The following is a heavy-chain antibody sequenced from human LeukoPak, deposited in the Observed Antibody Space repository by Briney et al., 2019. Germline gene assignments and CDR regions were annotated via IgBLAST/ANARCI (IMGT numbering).Heavy chain of an antibody. CDR1: GGSISSYY. J-gene: IGHJ4*02. CDR2: SNSGDYI. Sequence: PSETLSLTCTVSGGSISSYYWSWIRQPPGKGLEWVSSVSNSGDYIHYADSVKGRFTISRDNSKNTLYLQMNSLRAEDTAVYYCARLTDYWGQGTLVTVSS. CDR3: ARLTDY. V-gene: IGHV3-66*04.